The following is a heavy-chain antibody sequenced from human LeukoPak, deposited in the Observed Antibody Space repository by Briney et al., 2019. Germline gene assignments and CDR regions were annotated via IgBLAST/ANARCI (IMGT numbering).Heavy chain of an antibody. CDR2: IKSKTDGWTT. J-gene: IGHJ4*02. CDR3: ATGRSRYVY. V-gene: IGHV3-15*01. D-gene: IGHD1-1*01. CDR1: GFTFSNAW. Sequence: GGSLRLSCAASGFTFSNAWMSWVRQAPGKGVEWVGRIKSKTDGWTTDYAAPVKFRFTISRDDTKNTLYLQMNSLKTEDTAMYYCATGRSRYVYWGQGTLVTVSS.